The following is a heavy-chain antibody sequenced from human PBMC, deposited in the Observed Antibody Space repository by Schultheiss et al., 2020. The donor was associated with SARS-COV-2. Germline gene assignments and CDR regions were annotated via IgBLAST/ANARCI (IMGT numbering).Heavy chain of an antibody. V-gene: IGHV1-46*01. D-gene: IGHD6-13*01. CDR1: GYTFTSYY. Sequence: ASVKVSCKASGYTFTSYYMHWVRQAPGQGLEWMGIINPSGGSTSYAQKFQGRVTMTRDTSISTAYMELSRLRSDDTAVYYCARADSSSWSAHFDYWGQGTLVTVSS. CDR2: INPSGGST. J-gene: IGHJ4*02. CDR3: ARADSSSWSAHFDY.